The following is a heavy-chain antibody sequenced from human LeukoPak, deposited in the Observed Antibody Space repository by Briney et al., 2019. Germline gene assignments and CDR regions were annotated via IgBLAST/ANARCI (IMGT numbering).Heavy chain of an antibody. CDR3: ARDSYQDYYGRFDP. Sequence: GGSLRLSCAASGFTFNSYAMSWVRQAPGKGLEWVSAISGSGGSTYYADSVKGRFTISRDNSENTLYLQMNGLTAEDTAMYYCARDSYQDYYGRFDPWGQGTLVIVSS. D-gene: IGHD3-10*01. J-gene: IGHJ5*02. V-gene: IGHV3-23*01. CDR2: ISGSGGST. CDR1: GFTFNSYA.